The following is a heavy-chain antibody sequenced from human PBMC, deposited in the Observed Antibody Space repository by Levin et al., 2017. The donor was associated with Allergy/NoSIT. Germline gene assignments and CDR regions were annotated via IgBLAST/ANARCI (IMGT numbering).Heavy chain of an antibody. CDR2: IYYSGST. V-gene: IGHV4-39*01. CDR1: GGSININNYY. J-gene: IGHJ4*02. Sequence: ASETLSLTCIVSGGSININNYYWAWIRQPPGKGLEWIGSIYYSGSTYYNPSLKSRVTISVDTSKNQFSLKLSSVTAADTAVYFCARHAYYYDSSGSYYYFDYWGQGTLVTVSS. CDR3: ARHAYYYDSSGSYYYFDY. D-gene: IGHD3-22*01.